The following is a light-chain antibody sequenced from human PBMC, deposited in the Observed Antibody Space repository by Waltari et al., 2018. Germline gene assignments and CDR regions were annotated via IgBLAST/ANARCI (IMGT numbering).Light chain of an antibody. Sequence: QSALTLPASVSGSPGQSITISCTGTSSDVGGYNYLSWYQPHPGKAPKLMIYDVSKRPSGVPDRFSGSKSGNTASLTISGLQADDEADYYCCSYAGSYTFIFGGGTELTVL. CDR3: CSYAGSYTFI. CDR1: SSDVGGYNY. CDR2: DVS. J-gene: IGLJ2*01. V-gene: IGLV2-11*01.